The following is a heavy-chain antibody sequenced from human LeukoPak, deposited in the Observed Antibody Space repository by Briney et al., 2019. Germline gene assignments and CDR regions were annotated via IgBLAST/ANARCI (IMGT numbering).Heavy chain of an antibody. CDR3: ARDLGSSVGATPYFDY. J-gene: IGHJ4*02. V-gene: IGHV1-46*01. Sequence: GASVKVSCKASGYTFTSYYMHWVRQAPGQGLEWMGIINPSGGSTSYAQKFQGRVTMTRDTSTSTVYMELSSLRSEDTVVYYCARDLGSSVGATPYFDYWGQGTLVTVSS. CDR2: INPSGGST. D-gene: IGHD1-26*01. CDR1: GYTFTSYY.